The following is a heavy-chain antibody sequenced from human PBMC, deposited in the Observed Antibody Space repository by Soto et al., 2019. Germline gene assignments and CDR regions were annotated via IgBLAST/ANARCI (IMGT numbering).Heavy chain of an antibody. Sequence: GGSLRLSCAASGFPFSSYAMSWVRQAPGKGLEWVSAISGSGGSTYYADSVKGRFTISRDNSKNTLYLQMNSLRAEDTAVYYCAKGAGQYQLLSRDAFDIWGQGTMVTVSS. CDR3: AKGAGQYQLLSRDAFDI. CDR1: GFPFSSYA. J-gene: IGHJ3*02. V-gene: IGHV3-23*01. CDR2: ISGSGGST. D-gene: IGHD2-2*01.